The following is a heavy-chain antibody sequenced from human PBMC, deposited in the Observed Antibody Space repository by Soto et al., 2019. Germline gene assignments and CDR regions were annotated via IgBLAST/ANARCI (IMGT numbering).Heavy chain of an antibody. CDR1: GFTVSRNL. D-gene: IGHD3-3*01. V-gene: IGHV3-53*02. CDR2: IYSDDSR. J-gene: IGHJ4*02. CDR3: ATHRVVYDRDFDY. Sequence: EVQLVETGGGLIQPGGSLTLSCAVSGFTVSRNLMSWVRQDPGKGLEWVSVIYSDDSRYYAGSVKGRFTISRDNSKNTLFLQMNSLRAEDTAVYYCATHRVVYDRDFDYWGRGALVTVSS.